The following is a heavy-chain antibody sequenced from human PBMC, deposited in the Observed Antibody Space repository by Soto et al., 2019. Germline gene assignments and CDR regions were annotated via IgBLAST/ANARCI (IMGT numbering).Heavy chain of an antibody. CDR1: GFTFSNYG. V-gene: IGHV3-30*03. CDR2: ISDDGSSK. D-gene: IGHD5-12*01. Sequence: QVLLVESGGGVVQPGKSLRLSCAASGFTFSNYGIPWVRQAPGKGLEWVAIISDDGSSKYYADSVKGRFTISRDNSKNTVYLQIDSLRAEDTALYYCATDSRGFRGYPAYWGQGTLVTVSS. CDR3: ATDSRGFRGYPAY. J-gene: IGHJ4*02.